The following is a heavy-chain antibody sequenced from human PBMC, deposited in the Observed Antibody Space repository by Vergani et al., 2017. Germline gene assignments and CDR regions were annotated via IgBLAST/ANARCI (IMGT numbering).Heavy chain of an antibody. V-gene: IGHV3-33*08. CDR3: SRVLSQYYYSDGMDV. Sequence: VQLLESGGGLVQPGGSLRLSCAASGFTFSSYAMSWVRQAPGKGLEWVAVICYGGSNKYYADSVKGRFTISRYNSKNALYLQMNSLRAEDTGVYYCSRVLSQYYYSDGMDVWGQGTTVTVSS. J-gene: IGHJ6*02. CDR1: GFTFSSYA. CDR2: ICYGGSNK.